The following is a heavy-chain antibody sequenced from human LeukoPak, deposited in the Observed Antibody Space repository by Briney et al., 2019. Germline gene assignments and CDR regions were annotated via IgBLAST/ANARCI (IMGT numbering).Heavy chain of an antibody. CDR2: VHYNGAT. CDR3: ARRRVAATAGWFDP. D-gene: IGHD2-15*01. Sequence: SETLSLTCTVSGGSVTSTPYYWGWVRQPPGKGLEWVGVVHYNGATYYDPSLKSRVTMSIDTSENQFSLKVTSVTAADTAVYYCARRRVAATAGWFDPWGQGTLVTVSS. V-gene: IGHV4-39*01. CDR1: GGSVTSTPYY. J-gene: IGHJ5*02.